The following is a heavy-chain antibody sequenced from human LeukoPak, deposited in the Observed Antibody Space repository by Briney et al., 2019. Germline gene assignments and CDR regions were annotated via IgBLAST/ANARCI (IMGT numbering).Heavy chain of an antibody. CDR3: ARGGSHYYDSSGYYWWDYFDY. J-gene: IGHJ4*01. CDR1: GGTFSSYA. Sequence: ASVKVSCKASGGTFSSYAISWVRQAPGQGLEWMGGIIPIFGTANYAQKFQGGVTITTDESTSTAYMELSSLRSEDTAVYYCARGGSHYYDSSGYYWWDYFDYWGQGTLVTVSS. D-gene: IGHD3-22*01. CDR2: IIPIFGTA. V-gene: IGHV1-69*05.